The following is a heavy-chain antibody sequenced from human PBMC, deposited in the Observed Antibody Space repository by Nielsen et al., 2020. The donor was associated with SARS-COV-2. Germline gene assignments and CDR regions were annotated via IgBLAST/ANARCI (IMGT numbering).Heavy chain of an antibody. CDR1: GLRFTDYG. J-gene: IGHJ4*02. Sequence: GGSLRLSCAASGLRFTDYGMHWVRQAPGKGLEWVAFVPYGGNKRYYAVAVRGRFTISRENTKNTLSLEMKYLTEEDTGVYYCAKNVRTGSAHFHRWGQGTLVSVSS. CDR3: AKNVRTGSAHFHR. V-gene: IGHV3-30*02. CDR2: VPYGGNKR. D-gene: IGHD6-25*01.